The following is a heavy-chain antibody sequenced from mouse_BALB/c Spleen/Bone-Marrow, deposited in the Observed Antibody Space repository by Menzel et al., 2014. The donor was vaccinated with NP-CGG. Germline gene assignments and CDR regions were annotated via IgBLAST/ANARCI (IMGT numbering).Heavy chain of an antibody. J-gene: IGHJ4*01. CDR3: ARDAMDY. CDR1: GYTFTDYA. V-gene: IGHV1S137*01. CDR2: ISTYYGDA. Sequence: QIQLQQSGAELVRPGVSVKISCKGSGYTFTDYAMHWVKQSHAKSLEWIGVISTYYGDASYNQKFKGKATMTVDKSSSTAYMELARLTSEDSAIYYCARDAMDYWGQGTSVTVSS.